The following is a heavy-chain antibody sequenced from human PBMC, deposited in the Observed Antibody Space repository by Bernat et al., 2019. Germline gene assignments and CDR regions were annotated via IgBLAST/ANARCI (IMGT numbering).Heavy chain of an antibody. Sequence: EVYLVESGGGLVEPGGSLRLSCAASGFTFTYAWMNWVRQVPGKGLEWVGHIKTKVEGEATDYAAPVKGRFTISRDDSKNTVYVQMNSLEIEDTAVYYCSADVPHLGHGELEFWGQGSLVTVSS. CDR3: SADVPHLGHGELEF. CDR2: IKTKVEGEAT. J-gene: IGHJ4*02. V-gene: IGHV3-15*07. CDR1: GFTFTYAW. D-gene: IGHD3-10*01.